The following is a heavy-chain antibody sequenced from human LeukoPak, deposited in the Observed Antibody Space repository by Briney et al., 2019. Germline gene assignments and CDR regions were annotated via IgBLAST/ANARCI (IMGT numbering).Heavy chain of an antibody. J-gene: IGHJ4*02. D-gene: IGHD3-22*01. Sequence: PGESLKISCKGSGYSFTSYWIGWVRQMPGKVLEWMGISYFGDSDTRYSPSFQGQVTISADKSISTAYLQWSSLKASDTAMYYCATHYYDSSGYYDSDYWGQGTLVTVSS. CDR2: SYFGDSDT. CDR3: ATHYYDSSGYYDSDY. CDR1: GYSFTSYW. V-gene: IGHV5-51*01.